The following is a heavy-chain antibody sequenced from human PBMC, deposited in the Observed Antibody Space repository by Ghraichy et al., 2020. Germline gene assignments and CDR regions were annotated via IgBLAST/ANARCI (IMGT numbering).Heavy chain of an antibody. CDR2: IYYSGST. D-gene: IGHD6-19*01. CDR1: GGSISSYY. CDR3: ARSPSSGWEFPCYFDY. Sequence: SETLSLTCTVSGGSISSYYWSWIRQPPGKGLEWIGYIYYSGSTNYNPSLKSRVTISVDTSKNQFSLKLSSVTAADTAVYYCARSPSSGWEFPCYFDYWGQGTLVTVSS. J-gene: IGHJ4*02. V-gene: IGHV4-59*01.